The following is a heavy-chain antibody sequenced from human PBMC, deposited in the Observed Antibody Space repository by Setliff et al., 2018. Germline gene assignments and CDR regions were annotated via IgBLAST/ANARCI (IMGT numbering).Heavy chain of an antibody. D-gene: IGHD6-13*01. J-gene: IGHJ2*01. V-gene: IGHV1-69*13. CDR2: IIPVFGSA. Sequence: SVKVSCKASGDTFSSYAINWVRQAPGQGLEWMGGIIPVFGSANYAQMFLGRVTVTADESTSTAYMELRSLRSEDTAVYYCARDSPAAGTNWYFDLWGRGTLVTVSS. CDR1: GDTFSSYA. CDR3: ARDSPAAGTNWYFDL.